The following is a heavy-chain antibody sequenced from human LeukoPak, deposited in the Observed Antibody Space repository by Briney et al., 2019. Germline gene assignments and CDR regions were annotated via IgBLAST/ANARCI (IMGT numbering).Heavy chain of an antibody. CDR1: GGTFSSYA. J-gene: IGHJ6*02. CDR3: ARGSLSGYSYDYYYYGMDV. V-gene: IGHV1-69*13. Sequence: ASVKVSCKASGGTFSSYAISWVRQAPGQGLEWMGRIIPIFGTANYAQKFQGRVTITADESTSTAYMELSSLRSEDTAVYYCARGSLSGYSYDYYYYGMDVWGQGTTVTVSS. D-gene: IGHD5-18*01. CDR2: IIPIFGTA.